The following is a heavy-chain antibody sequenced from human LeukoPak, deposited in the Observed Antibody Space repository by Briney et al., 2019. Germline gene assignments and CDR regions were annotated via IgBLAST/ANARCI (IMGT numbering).Heavy chain of an antibody. CDR2: TNTNTGNP. D-gene: IGHD3-3*01. CDR1: GYTFTSYA. V-gene: IGHV7-4-1*02. CDR3: ARGGITIFGVVMVCFDP. Sequence: GSSVKVSCNASGYTFTSYAMNLVRQAPGQGLEWMGWTNTNTGNPTYAEGFTGRFVFSMDTSDSTVYLQISSLKAEDTAVYYCARGGITIFGVVMVCFDPWGQGTLVTVSS. J-gene: IGHJ5*02.